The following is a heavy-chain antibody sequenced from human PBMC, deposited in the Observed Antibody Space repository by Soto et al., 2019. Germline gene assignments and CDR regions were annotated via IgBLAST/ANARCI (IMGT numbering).Heavy chain of an antibody. CDR3: ARVERGTATTVVDAFDI. J-gene: IGHJ3*02. Sequence: QEQLQQWGAGLLKPSETLSLTCAVYGGFVSSGNYYWSWIRQPPGKGLEWIGEMSHSGGTHFNPSLKSRVTISVDTSKKQFSLKMSSVTAAHTALYYCARVERGTATTVVDAFDIWGPGTMVTVSS. D-gene: IGHD1-1*01. V-gene: IGHV4-34*01. CDR2: MSHSGGT. CDR1: GGFVSSGNYY.